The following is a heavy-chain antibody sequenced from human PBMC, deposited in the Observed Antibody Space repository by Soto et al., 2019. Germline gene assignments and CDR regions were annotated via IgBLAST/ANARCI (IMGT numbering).Heavy chain of an antibody. J-gene: IGHJ1*01. Sequence: AGTLSLSCAASGFTPSSYSMTGVRHVPGQGRDWVSGISRGGGRTYYADPVKARFAISRDNAKSTLYLQMNSLGADDTAIYYCPKGPGRGQGLATRGYFFHDWGQGT. V-gene: IGHV3-23*01. CDR3: PKGPGRGQGLATRGYFFHD. CDR2: ISRGGGRT. CDR1: GFTPSSYS. D-gene: IGHD3-22*01.